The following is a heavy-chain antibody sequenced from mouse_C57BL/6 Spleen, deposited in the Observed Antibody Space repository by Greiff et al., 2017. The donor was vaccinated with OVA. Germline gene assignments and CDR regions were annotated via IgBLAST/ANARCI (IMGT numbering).Heavy chain of an antibody. CDR3: ARVTTVYAMDY. D-gene: IGHD1-1*01. J-gene: IGHJ4*01. CDR2: IDPSDSYT. CDR1: GYTFTSYW. Sequence: QVQLQQPGAELVMPGASVKLSCKASGYTFTSYWMHWVKQRPGQGLEWIGEIDPSDSYTNYNQKFKGKSTLTVDKSSSTAYMQLSSLTSEDSAVYYCARVTTVYAMDYWGQGTSVTVSS. V-gene: IGHV1-69*01.